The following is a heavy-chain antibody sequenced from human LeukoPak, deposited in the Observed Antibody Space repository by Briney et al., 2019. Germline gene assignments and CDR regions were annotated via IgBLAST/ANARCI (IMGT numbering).Heavy chain of an antibody. CDR2: IYYSGST. D-gene: IGHD6-6*01. J-gene: IGHJ4*02. CDR3: ARAPGIAARPSYFDY. Sequence: SETLSLTYTVSGGSISSYYWSWIRQPPGKGLEWIGYIYYSGSTNYNPSLKSRVTISVDTSKNQFSLKLSSVTAADTAVYYCARAPGIAARPSYFDYWGQGTLVTVSS. V-gene: IGHV4-59*01. CDR1: GGSISSYY.